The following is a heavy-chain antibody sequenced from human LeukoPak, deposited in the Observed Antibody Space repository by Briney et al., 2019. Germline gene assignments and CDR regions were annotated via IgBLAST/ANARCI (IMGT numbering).Heavy chain of an antibody. V-gene: IGHV1-18*01. J-gene: IGHJ3*02. CDR2: ITPYNDNT. CDR1: GYTFTRYV. Sequence: ASVKVSCKAFGYTFTRYVISWVRQAPGQGLEWMGGITPYNDNTNYAQKFQGRVTMNTDTSTSTAYMELRSLRSDDTAVYYCARVGGITGTTLDDDAFDIWGQGTMVTASS. CDR3: ARVGGITGTTLDDDAFDI. D-gene: IGHD1-7*01.